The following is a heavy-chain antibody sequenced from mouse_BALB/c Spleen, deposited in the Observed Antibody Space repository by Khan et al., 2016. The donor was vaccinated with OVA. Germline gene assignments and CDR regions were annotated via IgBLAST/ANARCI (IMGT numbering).Heavy chain of an antibody. CDR1: GYTFTNYG. J-gene: IGHJ3*01. V-gene: IGHV9-3-1*01. D-gene: IGHD1-2*01. CDR3: ARDCGYAY. CDR2: INTYTGEL. Sequence: QIQLVQSGPELKKPGETVKISCKASGYTFTNYGMNWVKQAPGKGLKWMGWINTYTGELTYADDFKGRFAFSLETSASTAYLQINNLKNEDTATYFCARDCGYAYWGQGTLVTVSA.